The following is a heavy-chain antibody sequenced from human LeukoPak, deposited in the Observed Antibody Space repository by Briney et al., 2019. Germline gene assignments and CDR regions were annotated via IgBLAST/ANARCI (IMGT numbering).Heavy chain of an antibody. D-gene: IGHD3-3*01. Sequence: PGGSLRLSCAASGFTFSSYSMNWVRQAPGKGLEWVSYISSSGSTIYYADSVKGRFTISRDNAKNSLYLQMNSLRAEDTAVYYCARVVGVVIREGWFDPWGQGTLVTVSS. CDR3: ARVVGVVIREGWFDP. CDR2: ISSSGSTI. CDR1: GFTFSSYS. J-gene: IGHJ5*02. V-gene: IGHV3-48*04.